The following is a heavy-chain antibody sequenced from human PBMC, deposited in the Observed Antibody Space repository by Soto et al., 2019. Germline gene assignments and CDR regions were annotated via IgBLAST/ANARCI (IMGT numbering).Heavy chain of an antibody. CDR3: ASLAYGSGSYYFDC. CDR2: IYYSGTT. V-gene: IGHV4-61*01. D-gene: IGHD3-10*01. Sequence: SETLSLTCTVSGGSVSSGTFYWSWIRQPPGKGLEYIGWIYYSGTTNYNPSLKSRVTISTDTSKNQFSLKLSSVTAADTAVYYCASLAYGSGSYYFDCWGQGALVTVSS. J-gene: IGHJ4*02. CDR1: GGSVSSGTFY.